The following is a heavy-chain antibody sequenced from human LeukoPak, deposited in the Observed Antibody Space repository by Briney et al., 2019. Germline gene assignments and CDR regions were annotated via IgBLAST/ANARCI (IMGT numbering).Heavy chain of an antibody. J-gene: IGHJ4*02. D-gene: IGHD2-8*01. Sequence: SGGSLRLSCAASGFTFSNAWMSWVRQAPGKGLEWVGRIKSKTDGGTTDYAAPVKGRFTISRDDSKNTLYLQMNSLKTEDTAVYYCTTDEGVYATPFDYWGQGTLVTVSS. CDR3: TTDEGVYATPFDY. V-gene: IGHV3-15*01. CDR1: GFTFSNAW. CDR2: IKSKTDGGTT.